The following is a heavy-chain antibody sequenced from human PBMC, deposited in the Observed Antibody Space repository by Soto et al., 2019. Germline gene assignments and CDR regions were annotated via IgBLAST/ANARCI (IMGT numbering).Heavy chain of an antibody. CDR2: IWYDGSNK. J-gene: IGHJ6*03. D-gene: IGHD3-10*01. CDR3: ARENYYGSGSPGHYYYYMDV. Sequence: QVQLVESGGGVVQPGRSLRLSCAASGFTFSSYGMHWVRQAPGKGLEWVAAIWYDGSNKYYADSVKGRFTISRDNSKNTLYLQMNSLRAEDTAVYYCARENYYGSGSPGHYYYYMDVWGKGTTVTVSS. CDR1: GFTFSSYG. V-gene: IGHV3-33*01.